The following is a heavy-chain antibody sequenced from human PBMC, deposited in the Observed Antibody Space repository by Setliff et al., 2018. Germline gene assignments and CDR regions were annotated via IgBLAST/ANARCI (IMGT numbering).Heavy chain of an antibody. V-gene: IGHV4-30-4*08. CDR3: ASCSQNYYGSGSYTLDAFDI. CDR2: IFYSGST. D-gene: IGHD3-10*01. Sequence: KPSETLSLTCTVSGASVNSDNNYWTWIRQPPGKGLEWIGYIFYSGSTYYNPSLKSRVTISVDTSKNQFSLKLSSVTAADTAVYYCASCSQNYYGSGSYTLDAFDIWGQGTMVTVSS. J-gene: IGHJ3*02. CDR1: GASVNSDNNY.